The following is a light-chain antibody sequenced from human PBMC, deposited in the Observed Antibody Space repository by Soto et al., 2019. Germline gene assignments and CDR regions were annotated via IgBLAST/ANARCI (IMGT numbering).Light chain of an antibody. V-gene: IGLV8-61*01. J-gene: IGLJ3*02. CDR2: STN. CDR3: VLYMGSGIWV. Sequence: QTVVTQDPSFSVSPGGTVTLTCGLSSGSVSTNYYPSWYQQTPGQAPRTLIYSTNTRSSGVPDRFSGSILGNKAALTITGAQADDESDYYCVLYMGSGIWVFGGGTQLTVL. CDR1: SGSVSTNYY.